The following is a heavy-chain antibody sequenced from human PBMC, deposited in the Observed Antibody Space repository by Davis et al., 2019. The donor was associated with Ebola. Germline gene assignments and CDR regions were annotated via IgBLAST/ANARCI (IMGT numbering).Heavy chain of an antibody. CDR3: AREGTGGDYELNY. Sequence: MPGGSLRLSCTVSGGSISSYYWSWIRQPPGKGLEWIGYIYYSGSTNYNPSLKSRVTISVDTSKNQFSLKLSSVTAADTAVYYCAREGTGGDYELNYWGQGTLVTVSS. CDR2: IYYSGST. J-gene: IGHJ4*02. V-gene: IGHV4-59*12. D-gene: IGHD4-17*01. CDR1: GGSISSYY.